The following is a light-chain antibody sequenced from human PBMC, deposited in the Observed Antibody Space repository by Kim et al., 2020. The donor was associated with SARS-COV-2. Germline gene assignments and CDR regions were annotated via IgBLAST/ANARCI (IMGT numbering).Light chain of an antibody. J-gene: IGKJ3*01. Sequence: EIVLTQSPGTLSLSPGERATLSCRASQTVGRNYLAWYQQKPGQAPRLLIHDASSRATSIPDRFSGSGSVTDFTLTINRLEPEDFAVYFCLQYASSPLTFGPGTKVDIK. V-gene: IGKV3-20*01. CDR2: DAS. CDR3: LQYASSPLT. CDR1: QTVGRNY.